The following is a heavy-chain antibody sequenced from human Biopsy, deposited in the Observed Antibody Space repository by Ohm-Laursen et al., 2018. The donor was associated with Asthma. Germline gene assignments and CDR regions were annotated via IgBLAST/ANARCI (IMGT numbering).Heavy chain of an antibody. CDR1: GFAVSRDY. D-gene: IGHD6-19*01. Sequence: LRLSCAASGFAVSRDYMFWVRQAPGKGLEWVSVIYSGGTSHTADSVRGRFTISRDFSKNALHLQMHSLRVEDTAVYYCARGDSSGWSHYYFDYWGQGTLVTVSS. J-gene: IGHJ4*02. V-gene: IGHV3-53*01. CDR3: ARGDSSGWSHYYFDY. CDR2: IYSGGTS.